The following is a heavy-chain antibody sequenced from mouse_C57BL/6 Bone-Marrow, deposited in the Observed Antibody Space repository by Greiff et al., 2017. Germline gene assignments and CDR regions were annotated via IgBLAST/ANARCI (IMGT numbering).Heavy chain of an antibody. CDR2: IWTGGGT. Sequence: VNLVESGPGLVAPSQSLSITCTVSGFSLTSYAISWVRQPPGKGLEWLGVIWTGGGTNYNSALKSRLSISKDNSKSQVFLKMNSLQTDDTARYYCARKWAYYSNYVDWYFDVWGTGTTVTVSS. CDR1: GFSLTSYA. CDR3: ARKWAYYSNYVDWYFDV. D-gene: IGHD2-5*01. V-gene: IGHV2-9-1*01. J-gene: IGHJ1*03.